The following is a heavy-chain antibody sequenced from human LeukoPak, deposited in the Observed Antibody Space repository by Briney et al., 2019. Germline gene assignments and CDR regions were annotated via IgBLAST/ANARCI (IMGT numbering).Heavy chain of an antibody. V-gene: IGHV3-74*01. D-gene: IGHD5-18*01. Sequence: PGGSLRLSCAASGFTFSNHWMHWVRQAPGKGLVWVSRINSDGSGTVYADSVKGQFTISRDNAKNTLYLQMNSLRAEDTAVYYCTRVHTANWFDPWGQGTLVTVSS. J-gene: IGHJ5*02. CDR1: GFTFSNHW. CDR3: TRVHTANWFDP. CDR2: INSDGSGT.